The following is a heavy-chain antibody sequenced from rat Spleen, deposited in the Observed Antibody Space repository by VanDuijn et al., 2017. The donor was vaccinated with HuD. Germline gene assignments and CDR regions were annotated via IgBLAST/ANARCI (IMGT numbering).Heavy chain of an antibody. CDR1: GFTFNNYW. CDR3: TDLPSTWYFDF. D-gene: IGHD2-5*01. CDR2: ITNASGRT. J-gene: IGHJ1*01. V-gene: IGHV5-31*01. Sequence: EVQLVESGGGLVQPGRSLKLSCVASGFTFNNYWMTWIRQAPGKGLEWVASITNASGRTYYPDSVKGRFTISRDNAKSTLYLQMDSLRSEDTATYYCTDLPSTWYFDFWGPGTMVTVSS.